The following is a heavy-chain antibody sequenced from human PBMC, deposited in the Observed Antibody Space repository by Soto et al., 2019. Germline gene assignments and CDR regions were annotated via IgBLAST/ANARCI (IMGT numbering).Heavy chain of an antibody. D-gene: IGHD6-6*01. CDR2: ITRDGYNK. V-gene: IGHV3-30*04. CDR1: GFIFKNYA. Sequence: QVQLVESGGGVVQPGRSLRLSCAVSGFIFKNYALNWVRQAPGKGLEWVASITRDGYNKYYADSVKGRFTISRDNSKNTLSLQMTALRVEDSSDYYCTKSSGGSSSVGMDYWGPGTLVTVSS. CDR3: TKSSGGSSSVGMDY. J-gene: IGHJ4*02.